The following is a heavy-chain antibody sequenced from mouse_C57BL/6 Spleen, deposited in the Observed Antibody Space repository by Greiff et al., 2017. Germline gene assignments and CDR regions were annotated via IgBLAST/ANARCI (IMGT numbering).Heavy chain of an antibody. D-gene: IGHD1-1*01. CDR2: ISSGGSYT. CDR3: ARRDTTVVAKGYFDY. Sequence: EVKLVESGGDLVKPGGSLKLSCAASGFTFSSYGMSWVRQTPDKRLEWVATISSGGSYTYYPDSVKGRFTISRDNAKNTLYLQMSSLKSEDTAMYYCARRDTTVVAKGYFDYWGQGTTLTVSS. V-gene: IGHV5-6*02. CDR1: GFTFSSYG. J-gene: IGHJ2*01.